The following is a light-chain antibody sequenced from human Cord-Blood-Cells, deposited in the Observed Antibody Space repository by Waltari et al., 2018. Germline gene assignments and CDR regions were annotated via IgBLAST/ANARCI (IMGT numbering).Light chain of an antibody. V-gene: IGKV3-20*01. Sequence: EIVLTQSPGTLSLSPGERATLSCRASQSVSSSYLAWDQQKPGQAPRLLIYGASSRATCIPDRFSGSGSGTDFTLTISRLEPEDFAVYYWQQYGSSPRTFGQGTKVEIK. J-gene: IGKJ1*01. CDR1: QSVSSSY. CDR3: QQYGSSPRT. CDR2: GAS.